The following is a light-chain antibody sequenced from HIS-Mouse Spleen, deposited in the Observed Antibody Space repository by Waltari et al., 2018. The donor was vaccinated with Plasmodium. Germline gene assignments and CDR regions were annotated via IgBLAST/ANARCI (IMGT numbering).Light chain of an antibody. CDR2: RNN. J-gene: IGLJ3*02. CDR3: AAWDDSLSGWV. Sequence: SVLTQPPSASGTPGQRVTISCSGSSPNLGSNYVYWYQQLPGTAPKRLIYRNNQRPSGVPDRVSGSKSGTSASLAISGLRSEDEADYYCAAWDDSLSGWVFGGGTKLTVL. CDR1: SPNLGSNY. V-gene: IGLV1-47*01.